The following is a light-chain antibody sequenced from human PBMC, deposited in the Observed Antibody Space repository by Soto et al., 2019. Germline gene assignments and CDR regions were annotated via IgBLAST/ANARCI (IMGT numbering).Light chain of an antibody. CDR1: SSDVGGYNY. V-gene: IGLV2-14*01. CDR3: SSSTGSCTWV. Sequence: QSALTQPASVSGSPGQSITISCTGTSSDVGGYNYVSWYQQHPDKAPKLMIYEVSKRPSGVSDRFSGSRSGNTASLTISGLQAEDEYDYYCSSSTGSCTWVFGGGTKLTVL. CDR2: EVS. J-gene: IGLJ3*02.